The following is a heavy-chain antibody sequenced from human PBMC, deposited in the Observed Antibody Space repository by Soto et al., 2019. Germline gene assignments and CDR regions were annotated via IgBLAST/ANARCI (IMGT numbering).Heavy chain of an antibody. CDR1: GYTFTSYG. V-gene: IGHV1-18*01. D-gene: IGHD4-17*01. Sequence: ASVKVSCKASGYTFTSYGISWVRQAPGQGLEWMGWISAYNGNTNYAQKLQGRVTMTTDTSTSTAYMELRSLRSDDTAVYYCARELPDYGDYSLDYWGQGTLVTVSS. J-gene: IGHJ4*02. CDR2: ISAYNGNT. CDR3: ARELPDYGDYSLDY.